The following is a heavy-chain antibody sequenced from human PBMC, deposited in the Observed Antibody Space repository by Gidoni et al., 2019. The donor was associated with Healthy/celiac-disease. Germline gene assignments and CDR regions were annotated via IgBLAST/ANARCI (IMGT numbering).Heavy chain of an antibody. J-gene: IGHJ6*02. V-gene: IGHV3-66*01. CDR2: IYSGGST. CDR3: AREPNVDTAMFAGGMDV. Sequence: EVQRVESGGGLVQPGGSRRLSCAASGFTVGRHSMSWVRQAPGKGLEWVSVIYSGGSTYYADSVKGRFTISRDNSKNTLYLQMNSLRAEDTAVYYCAREPNVDTAMFAGGMDVWGQGTTVTVSS. D-gene: IGHD5-18*01. CDR1: GFTVGRHS.